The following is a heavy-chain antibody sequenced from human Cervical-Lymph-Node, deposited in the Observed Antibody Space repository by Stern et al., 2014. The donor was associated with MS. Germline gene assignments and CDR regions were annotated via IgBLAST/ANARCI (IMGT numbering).Heavy chain of an antibody. CDR1: GYTFTSYG. D-gene: IGHD4-17*01. V-gene: IGHV1-18*01. Sequence: VQLVQSGGEVKKPGASVKVSCKASGYTFTSYGINWVRQAPGQGIAWMGWISTYDAHKQSAAIFQGRLTMTTDPSTRTAYMELRSLTSDDSAVYYCAREGDTTVTTGKNFYHGLDVWGQGTTVTVSS. J-gene: IGHJ6*02. CDR2: ISTYDAHK. CDR3: AREGDTTVTTGKNFYHGLDV.